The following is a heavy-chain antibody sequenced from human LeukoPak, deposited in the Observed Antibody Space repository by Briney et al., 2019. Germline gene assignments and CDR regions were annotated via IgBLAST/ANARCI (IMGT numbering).Heavy chain of an antibody. D-gene: IGHD5-12*01. CDR3: ARDDSGYDLSSPHFDY. V-gene: IGHV3-21*01. J-gene: IGHJ4*02. CDR2: ISSSSSYI. Sequence: GGSLRLSCAASGFTFSSYSMNWVRQAPGKGLEWVSSISSSSSYIYYADSVKGRFTISRDNAKNSLYLQMNSLRAEDTAVYYCARDDSGYDLSSPHFDYWGQGTLVTVSS. CDR1: GFTFSSYS.